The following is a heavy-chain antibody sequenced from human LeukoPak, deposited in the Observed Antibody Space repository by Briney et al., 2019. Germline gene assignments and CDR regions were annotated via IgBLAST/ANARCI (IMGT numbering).Heavy chain of an antibody. CDR2: ISAYNGNT. V-gene: IGHV1-18*01. CDR3: AARYYYDSSGKTAPFDI. Sequence: ASVKVSCKASGYTFTSYGISWVRQAPGQGLEWMGWISAYNGNTNYAQKFQGRVTMTEDTSTDTAYMELSSLRSEDTAVYYCAARYYYDSSGKTAPFDIWGQGTMVTVSS. CDR1: GYTFTSYG. D-gene: IGHD3-22*01. J-gene: IGHJ3*02.